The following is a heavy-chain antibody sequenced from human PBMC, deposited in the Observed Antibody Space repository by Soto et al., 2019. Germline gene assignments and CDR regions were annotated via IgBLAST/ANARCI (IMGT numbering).Heavy chain of an antibody. J-gene: IGHJ5*02. CDR1: GGSVSNYY. Sequence: SETLSLTCTVSGGSVSNYYWSWIRQSPEKGLEWIGYIYYSGSTYYNPSLKSRVTISVDTSKNQFSLKLSSVTAADTAVYYCARAPIVVVPAAIHNWFDPWGQGTLVTVSS. D-gene: IGHD2-2*01. CDR2: IYYSGST. V-gene: IGHV4-59*02. CDR3: ARAPIVVVPAAIHNWFDP.